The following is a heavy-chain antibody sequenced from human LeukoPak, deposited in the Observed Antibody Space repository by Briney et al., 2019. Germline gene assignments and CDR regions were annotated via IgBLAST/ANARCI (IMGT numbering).Heavy chain of an antibody. D-gene: IGHD3-10*01. CDR1: GYTFTSYA. J-gene: IGHJ4*02. Sequence: GASVKVSCKASGYTFTSYAMNWVRQAPGQGLEWMGWINTNTGNPTYAQGFTGRFVFSLDTSVSTAYLQTSSLKAEDTAVYYCAREEASYGSGSELDYWGQGTLVTVSS. V-gene: IGHV7-4-1*02. CDR2: INTNTGNP. CDR3: AREEASYGSGSELDY.